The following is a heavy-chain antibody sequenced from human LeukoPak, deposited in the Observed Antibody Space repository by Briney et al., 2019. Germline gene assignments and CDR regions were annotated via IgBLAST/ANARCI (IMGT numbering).Heavy chain of an antibody. J-gene: IGHJ4*02. CDR3: ARETTTLDY. V-gene: IGHV3-30*03. D-gene: IGHD1-26*01. CDR2: ISYDGSNK. CDR1: GFTFSSYG. Sequence: GGSLRLSCAASGFTFSSYGMHWVRQAPGKGLEWVAVISYDGSNKYYADSVKGRFTISRDNSKNTLYLQMNSLRAEDTAVYCCARETTTLDYWGQGTLVTVSS.